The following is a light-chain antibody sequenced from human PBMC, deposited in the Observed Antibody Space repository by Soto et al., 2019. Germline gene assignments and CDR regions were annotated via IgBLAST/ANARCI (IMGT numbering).Light chain of an antibody. Sequence: DIQLTQSPSTLSASVGDRVTITCRTSHTISSWLAWYQQKPGKAPNLLIYKTSNLESGVPSRFSGSGSGTEFTLTISSLQPDDFATYYCQYYNDYCWTFGQGTKVEIK. CDR1: HTISSW. CDR3: QYYNDYCWT. V-gene: IGKV1-5*03. CDR2: KTS. J-gene: IGKJ1*01.